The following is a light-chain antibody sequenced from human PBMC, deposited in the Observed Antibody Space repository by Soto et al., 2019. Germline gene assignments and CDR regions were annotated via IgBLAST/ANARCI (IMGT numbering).Light chain of an antibody. J-gene: IGKJ1*01. CDR1: ESVSSY. Sequence: EIVLTQSPATLSLSPGETATLSCSASESVSSYLAWYQQRPGQGPRLLIFDASNRQSGIPPRFSGSGSGTDFTLTISSLEPEDFAVYYCQQRYNWPPTFGQGTKVEIK. CDR2: DAS. V-gene: IGKV3-11*01. CDR3: QQRYNWPPT.